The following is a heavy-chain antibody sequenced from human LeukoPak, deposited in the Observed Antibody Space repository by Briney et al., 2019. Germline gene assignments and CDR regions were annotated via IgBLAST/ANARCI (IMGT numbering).Heavy chain of an antibody. D-gene: IGHD6-19*01. CDR2: IYYSGST. Sequence: SETLSLTCTVSGASISSYYWSWIRQSPGKGLEWIGYIYYSGSTYYNPSLTSRVTISVDTSKNQFSLRLTSVTAADTAVYYCARQGSRAVAGYFDYWGQGTLVTVSS. CDR1: GASISSYY. J-gene: IGHJ4*02. V-gene: IGHV4-59*08. CDR3: ARQGSRAVAGYFDY.